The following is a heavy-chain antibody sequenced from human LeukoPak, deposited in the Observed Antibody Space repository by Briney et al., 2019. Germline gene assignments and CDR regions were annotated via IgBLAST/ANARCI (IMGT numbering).Heavy chain of an antibody. CDR3: ARGVVSSGWYWTS. CDR2: IYYSGST. D-gene: IGHD6-19*01. CDR1: GGSISSSSYY. J-gene: IGHJ5*02. Sequence: KPSEDLSLTCTVSGGSISSSSYYWGWIRPPPGKGLEWIGSIYYSGSTYYNPSLKSRVTISVDTSKNQFSLKLSSVTAADTAVYYCARGVVSSGWYWTSWGQGTLVTVSS. V-gene: IGHV4-39*07.